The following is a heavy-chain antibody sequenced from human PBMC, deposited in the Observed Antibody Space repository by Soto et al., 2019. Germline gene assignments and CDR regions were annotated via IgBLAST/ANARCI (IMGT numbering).Heavy chain of an antibody. CDR2: ISYDGSNK. V-gene: IGHV3-30-3*01. D-gene: IGHD3-10*01. CDR3: ARPPGSGSSNWFDP. J-gene: IGHJ5*02. CDR1: GFTFSSYA. Sequence: VQLLESGGGLVQPGGSLRLSCAAYGFTFSSYAMHWVRQAPGKGLEWVAVISYDGSNKYYADSVKGRFTISRDNSKNTLYLQMNSLRAEDTAVYYCARPPGSGSSNWFDPWGQGTLVTVSS.